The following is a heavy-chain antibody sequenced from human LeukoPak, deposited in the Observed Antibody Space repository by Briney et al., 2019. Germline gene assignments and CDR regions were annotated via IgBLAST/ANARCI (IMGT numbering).Heavy chain of an antibody. D-gene: IGHD6-19*01. Sequence: GGSLRLSCEASGFTFDDYAMHWGRQAPGEGPEWVSLICGDGGSTYYADSVKGRCTISRDNSKNSLYLQMNSLRTEDTALYYCAKGRIAVAGYFDYWGQGTLVTVSS. V-gene: IGHV3-43*02. CDR1: GFTFDDYA. CDR2: ICGDGGST. CDR3: AKGRIAVAGYFDY. J-gene: IGHJ4*02.